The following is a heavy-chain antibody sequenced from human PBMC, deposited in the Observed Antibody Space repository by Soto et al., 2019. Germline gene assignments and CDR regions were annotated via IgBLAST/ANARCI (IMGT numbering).Heavy chain of an antibody. CDR2: TNTGGGST. CDR1: GFTFSSYA. CDR3: AKLGTNYYFDY. J-gene: IGHJ4*02. Sequence: EVQLLESGGGLVQPGGSLRLSCAASGFTFSSYAMTWVRQAPGKGLEWVSATNTGGGSTYYADSVKGRFTISRDNSKNTLYLQMNSLRAEDTAVYYCAKLGTNYYFDYWGQGTLVTVSS. V-gene: IGHV3-23*01.